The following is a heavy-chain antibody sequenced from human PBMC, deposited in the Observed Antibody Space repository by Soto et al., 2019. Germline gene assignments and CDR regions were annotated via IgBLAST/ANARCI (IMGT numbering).Heavy chain of an antibody. CDR2: IYYSGPI. D-gene: IGHD1-26*01. J-gene: IGHJ3*02. CDR1: GASITSGVYY. V-gene: IGHV4-31*03. Sequence: SETLSLTCTFSGASITSGVYYWTWIRQHPGKGLEGVGDIYYSGPIYDNPSLKSRVTISVETSKNQFSLKLSSVTAADTAVYYCARATLVGANFDAFDIWGRGTMVTVSS. CDR3: ARATLVGANFDAFDI.